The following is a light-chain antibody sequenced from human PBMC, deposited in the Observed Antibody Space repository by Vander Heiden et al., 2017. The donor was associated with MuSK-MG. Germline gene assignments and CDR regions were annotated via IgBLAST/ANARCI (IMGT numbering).Light chain of an antibody. J-gene: IGLJ1*01. CDR3: GSWDTIRSAFV. CDR1: SSNIGTIS. CDR2: END. V-gene: IGLV1-51*02. Sequence: QSVLTQPPSVSPSPGQKVTLPCSGSSSNIGTISVSWYQHRPETTPKLVIYENDKRPSGIPDRFHGSRSGTSATLDITGLQTGDEADYYCGSWDTIRSAFVFGTGTKVSVL.